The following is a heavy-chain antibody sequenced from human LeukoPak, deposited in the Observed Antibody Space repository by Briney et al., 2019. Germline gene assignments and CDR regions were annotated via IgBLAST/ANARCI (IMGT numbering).Heavy chain of an antibody. Sequence: GGSLRLSCAASGFTFSSYAMHWVRQAPGEGLEWVAVILYDGSKIYYADSVKGRSTISRDNSKDTLYLEMNGLRAEDTAVYYCARDYMGASSFDIWGQGTMVTVSS. D-gene: IGHD5-12*01. J-gene: IGHJ3*02. CDR3: ARDYMGASSFDI. V-gene: IGHV3-30-3*01. CDR1: GFTFSSYA. CDR2: ILYDGSKI.